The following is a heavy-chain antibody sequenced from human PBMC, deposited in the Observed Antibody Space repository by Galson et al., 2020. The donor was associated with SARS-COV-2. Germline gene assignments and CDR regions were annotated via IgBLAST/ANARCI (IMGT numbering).Heavy chain of an antibody. D-gene: IGHD2-15*01. CDR2: INPSDGST. J-gene: IGHJ6*02. Sequence: ASVKVSCKASGYTFTSYYIHWVRQAPGQGLEWMGLINPSDGSTSYAQKFQGRVTMTRDTSTSTVYMELSSLRSEDTAVYYCARDPGGNPPYYNYGMDVWGQGTTVTVSS. CDR1: GYTFTSYY. CDR3: ARDPGGNPPYYNYGMDV. V-gene: IGHV1-46*01.